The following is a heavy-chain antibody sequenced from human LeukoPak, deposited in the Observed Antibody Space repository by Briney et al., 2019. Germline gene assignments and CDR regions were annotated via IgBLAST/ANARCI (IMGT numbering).Heavy chain of an antibody. V-gene: IGHV3-7*04. CDR1: GFTFSSYC. CDR2: IKREGSEK. CDR3: ARGYGDSIHFDY. Sequence: GGSLRLSCAASGFTFSSYCMSWVRQSTGEALEGVANIKREGSEKYYVDSVKGRFTISRDNAKNSLYLQMNSLRTEEAAVYYCARGYGDSIHFDYWGQGTLVTVSS. J-gene: IGHJ4*02. D-gene: IGHD4-17*01.